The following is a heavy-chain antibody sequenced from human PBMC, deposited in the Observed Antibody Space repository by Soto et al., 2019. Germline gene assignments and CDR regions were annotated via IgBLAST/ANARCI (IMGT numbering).Heavy chain of an antibody. V-gene: IGHV3-11*01. CDR2: ISNSGRTI. CDR1: GFTFSDYY. D-gene: IGHD3-9*01. J-gene: IGHJ4*02. Sequence: PGGSLRLSCAASGFTFSDYYMSWVRQAPGRGLEWVSHISNSGRTIFYADSVKGRFTISRDNAKSSLYLQMNSLRAEDTAVYYCARDVLTGYFSPPWYYDYWGQGTLVTVSS. CDR3: ARDVLTGYFSPPWYYDY.